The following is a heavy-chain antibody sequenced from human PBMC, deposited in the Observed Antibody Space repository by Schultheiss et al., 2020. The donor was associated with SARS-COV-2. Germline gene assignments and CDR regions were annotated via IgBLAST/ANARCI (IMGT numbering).Heavy chain of an antibody. J-gene: IGHJ6*02. D-gene: IGHD6-13*01. CDR2: IYHSGST. Sequence: SETLSLTCAVYGGSFSGYYWSWIRQPPGKGLEWIGSIYHSGSTYYNPSLKSRVTISVDTSKNQFSLKLSSVTAADTAVYYCACSIAAAGTYYYYGMDVWGQGTTVTVSS. CDR1: GGSFSGYY. V-gene: IGHV4-34*01. CDR3: ACSIAAAGTYYYYGMDV.